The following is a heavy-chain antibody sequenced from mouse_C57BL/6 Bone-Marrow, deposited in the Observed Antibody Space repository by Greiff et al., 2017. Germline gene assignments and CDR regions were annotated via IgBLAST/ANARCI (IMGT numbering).Heavy chain of an antibody. CDR2: IDPENGDT. Sequence: VQLKESGAELVRPGASVKLSCTASGFNIKDDYMHWVKQRPEQGLEWIGWIDPENGDTEYASKFQGQATITADTSSNTAYLQLSSLTSEDTAVYYCTTGYFYAMDYWGQGTSVTVSS. J-gene: IGHJ4*01. V-gene: IGHV14-4*01. D-gene: IGHD1-2*01. CDR3: TTGYFYAMDY. CDR1: GFNIKDDY.